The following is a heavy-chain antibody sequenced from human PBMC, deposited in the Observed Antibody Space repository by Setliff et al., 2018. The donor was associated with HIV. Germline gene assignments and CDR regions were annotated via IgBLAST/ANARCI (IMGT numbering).Heavy chain of an antibody. CDR3: ARGWIEQQLVWNY. V-gene: IGHV3-9*01. Sequence: GGSLRLSCAASGFPFDQYAMHWVRQVPGKGLEWVSGISWNSGNTGYAQKFQGRLTMTRNTSISTAYMEVSSLRSEDTAVYYCARGWIEQQLVWNYWGQGTLVTVSS. CDR1: GFPFDQYA. CDR2: ISWNSGNT. D-gene: IGHD6-13*01. J-gene: IGHJ4*02.